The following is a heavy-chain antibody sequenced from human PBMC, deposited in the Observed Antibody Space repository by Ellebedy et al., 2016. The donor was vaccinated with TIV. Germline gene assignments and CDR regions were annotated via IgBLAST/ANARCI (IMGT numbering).Heavy chain of an antibody. J-gene: IGHJ4*02. CDR2: LYTGGTT. V-gene: IGHV3-66*01. CDR3: ARGSGYYDY. CDR1: GFTVSSNY. D-gene: IGHD1-1*01. Sequence: GESLKISCAVSGFTVSSNYLAWVRQAPGRGLEWVAVLYTGGTTYYADSVKGRFTISRDNSKNTLFLQMDSLRVEDTAVYYCARGSGYYDYWGQGTQVTVSS.